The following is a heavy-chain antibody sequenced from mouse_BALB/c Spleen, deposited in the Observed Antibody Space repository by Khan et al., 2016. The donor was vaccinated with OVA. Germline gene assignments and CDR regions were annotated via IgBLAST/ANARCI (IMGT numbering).Heavy chain of an antibody. CDR1: GFTFSTYG. CDR3: ASLAYYYDREGFAY. J-gene: IGHJ3*01. D-gene: IGHD1-1*01. Sequence: EVELVESGGDLVKPEGSLKLSCAASGFTFSTYGMSWVRQTPDKRLEWVATISSGGSYTYYPDSVQGRFTISRDNAKNTLYLQMSSLKSEDTAMFYGASLAYYYDREGFAYWGQGTLVTVSA. V-gene: IGHV5-6*01. CDR2: ISSGGSYT.